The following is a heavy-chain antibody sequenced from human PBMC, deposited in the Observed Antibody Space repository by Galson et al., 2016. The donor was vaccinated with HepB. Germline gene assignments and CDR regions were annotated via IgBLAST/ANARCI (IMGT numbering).Heavy chain of an antibody. CDR1: GFTFSSYS. CDR3: ARLRFSSSWYKDY. J-gene: IGHJ4*02. CDR2: ISSSRSTI. V-gene: IGHV3-48*04. D-gene: IGHD6-13*01. Sequence: SLRLSCAASGFTFSSYSMSWVRQAPGRGLEWVSYISSSRSTIYYADSVKGRFTISRDNAKNSLFLQLNSLRAEDTAVYYCARLRFSSSWYKDYWGQGTLVTVSS.